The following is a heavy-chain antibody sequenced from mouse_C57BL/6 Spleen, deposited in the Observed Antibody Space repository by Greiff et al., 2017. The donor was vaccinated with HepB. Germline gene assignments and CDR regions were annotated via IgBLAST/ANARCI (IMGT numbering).Heavy chain of an antibody. Sequence: EVQRVESGPELVKPGASVKIPCKASGYTFTDYNMDWVKQSHGKSLEWIGDINPNNGGTIYNQKFKGKATLTVDKSSSTAYMELRSLTSEDTAVYYCARRLGYDRSLAYWGQGTLVTVSA. CDR3: ARRLGYDRSLAY. J-gene: IGHJ3*01. CDR2: INPNNGGT. CDR1: GYTFTDYN. D-gene: IGHD2-12*01. V-gene: IGHV1-18*01.